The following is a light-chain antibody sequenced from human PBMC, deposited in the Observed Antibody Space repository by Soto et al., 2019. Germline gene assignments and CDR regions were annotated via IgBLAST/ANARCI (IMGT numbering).Light chain of an antibody. CDR1: QSVSSW. CDR3: QQYHSYSYT. J-gene: IGKJ2*01. V-gene: IGKV1-5*03. CDR2: KAS. Sequence: DIQMTQSPSTLSASVEDRVTITCRASQSVSSWLAWYQQKPGKAPRPLIFKASNVENGVPSRFSGSGSGTEFTLTLSSLQPDDLATYYCQQYHSYSYTFGQGTKLEIK.